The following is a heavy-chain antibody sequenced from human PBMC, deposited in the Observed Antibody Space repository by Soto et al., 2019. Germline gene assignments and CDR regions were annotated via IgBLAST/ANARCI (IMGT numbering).Heavy chain of an antibody. CDR1: GFTFSNAW. V-gene: IGHV3-15*07. CDR3: TTMKSPRDYDSSGYWCY. CDR2: IKSKTDGGTT. Sequence: GGSLRLSCAASGFTFSNAWMNWVRQAPGKGLEWVGRIKSKTDGGTTDYAAPVKGRFTISRDDSKNTLYLQMNSLKTEDTAVYYCTTMKSPRDYDSSGYWCYWGQGTLVTVSS. J-gene: IGHJ4*02. D-gene: IGHD3-22*01.